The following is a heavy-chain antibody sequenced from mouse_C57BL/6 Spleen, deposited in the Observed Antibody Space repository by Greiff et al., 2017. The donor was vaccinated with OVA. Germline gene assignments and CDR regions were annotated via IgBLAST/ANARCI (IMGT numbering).Heavy chain of an antibody. J-gene: IGHJ3*01. CDR3: TTYDGYYVPFAY. V-gene: IGHV14-4*01. D-gene: IGHD2-3*01. CDR1: GFNIKDDY. CDR2: IDPENGDT. Sequence: EVQLQQSGAELVRPGASVKLSCTASGFNIKDDYMHWVKQRPEQGLEWIGWIDPENGDTEYASKFQGKATITADTSSNTAYLQLSSLTSEDTAVYYCTTYDGYYVPFAYWGQGTLVTVSA.